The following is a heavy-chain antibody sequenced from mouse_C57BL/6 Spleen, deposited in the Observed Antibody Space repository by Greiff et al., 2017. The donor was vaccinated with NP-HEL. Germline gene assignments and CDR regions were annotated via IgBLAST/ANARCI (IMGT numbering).Heavy chain of an antibody. D-gene: IGHD1-1*01. CDR3: ARHYYYGSSWDFDY. J-gene: IGHJ2*01. V-gene: IGHV1-80*01. Sequence: VQLVESGAELVKPGASVKISCKASGYAFSSYWMNWVKQRPGKGLEWIGQIYPGDGDTNYNGKFKGKATLTADKSSSTAYMQLSSLTSEDSAVYFCARHYYYGSSWDFDYWGQGTTLTVSS. CDR2: IYPGDGDT. CDR1: GYAFSSYW.